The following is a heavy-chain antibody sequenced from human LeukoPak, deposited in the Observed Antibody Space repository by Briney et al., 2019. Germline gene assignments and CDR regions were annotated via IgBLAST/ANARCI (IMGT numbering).Heavy chain of an antibody. Sequence: PGGSLRLSRAASGFTFSSYWMSWVRQAPGKGLEWVANIKQDGSEKYYVDSVKGRFTISRDNAKNSLYLQMNSLRAEDTAVYYCGKDLGSSARYLDRVDYWGQGTLVTVSS. CDR2: IKQDGSEK. J-gene: IGHJ4*02. CDR3: GKDLGSSARYLDRVDY. V-gene: IGHV3-7*01. CDR1: GFTFSSYW. D-gene: IGHD2-2*01.